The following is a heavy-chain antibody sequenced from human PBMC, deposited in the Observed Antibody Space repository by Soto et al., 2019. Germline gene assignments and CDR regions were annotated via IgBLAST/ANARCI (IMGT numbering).Heavy chain of an antibody. Sequence: EVQLLESGGGLVQPGGSLRLSCAASQFTFSYYAMGWVRQAPGKGLEWVSLISGAGGNTNYADSVKGRFAISRDNSENTLYLQMNSLSAEYTAVYYWAKVRPPFDLWGRGTLVTVSS. J-gene: IGHJ2*01. CDR3: AKVRPPFDL. V-gene: IGHV3-23*01. D-gene: IGHD3-16*01. CDR1: QFTFSYYA. CDR2: ISGAGGNT.